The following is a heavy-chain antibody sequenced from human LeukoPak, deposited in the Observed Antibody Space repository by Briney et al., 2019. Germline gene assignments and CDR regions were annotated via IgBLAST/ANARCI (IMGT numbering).Heavy chain of an antibody. V-gene: IGHV3-7*01. J-gene: IGHJ6*02. CDR3: ARDGGVIRFGGQDV. Sequence: GGSLRLSCAASGFTFSNAWMSWVRQAPGKGLEWVANMNRDGSEKYYVDSLKGRFTISRDNAKNSLYLQMNSLRDEDTAVYYCARDGGVIRFGGQDVWGQGTTVTVS. D-gene: IGHD3-16*01. CDR2: MNRDGSEK. CDR1: GFTFSNAW.